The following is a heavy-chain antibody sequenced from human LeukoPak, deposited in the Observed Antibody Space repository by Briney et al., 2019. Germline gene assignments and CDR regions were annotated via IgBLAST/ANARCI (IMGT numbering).Heavy chain of an antibody. CDR3: ARIYNWNSPFDY. Sequence: SETLSLTCTVSGGSISSYYWSWIRQPPGKGLEWIGYIYYSGSTNYNPSLKSRVTISVDTSKNQFSLKLSSVTAADTAVYYCARIYNWNSPFDYWGQGILVTVSS. V-gene: IGHV4-59*01. D-gene: IGHD1-7*01. CDR2: IYYSGST. J-gene: IGHJ4*02. CDR1: GGSISSYY.